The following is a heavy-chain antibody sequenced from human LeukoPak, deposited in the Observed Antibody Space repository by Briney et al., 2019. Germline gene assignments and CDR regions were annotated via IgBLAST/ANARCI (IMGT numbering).Heavy chain of an antibody. V-gene: IGHV1-2*02. CDR3: ARKGSYYYDSSGYYRLMYYFDY. Sequence: GASVKVSCKASGYTFTGYYMHWVRQAPGQGLEWMGWINPNSGGTNYAQKFQGRVTMTRDTSISTAYMELSRLRSDDTAVYYCARKGSYYYDSSGYYRLMYYFDYWGQGTLVTVSS. CDR1: GYTFTGYY. CDR2: INPNSGGT. D-gene: IGHD3-22*01. J-gene: IGHJ4*02.